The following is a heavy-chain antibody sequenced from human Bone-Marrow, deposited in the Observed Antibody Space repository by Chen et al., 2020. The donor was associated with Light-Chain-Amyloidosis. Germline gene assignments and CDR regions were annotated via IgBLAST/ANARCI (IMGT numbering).Heavy chain of an antibody. D-gene: IGHD3-3*01. V-gene: IGHV4-39*01. CDR2: IYYSGST. CDR1: GGSISSSSYY. CDR3: ARGTTHDFWSGYYTGPADY. Sequence: QLQLQESGPGLVMPSETLSLTCTVSGGSISSSSYYWGWIRQPPGKGLEWIGSIYYSGSTYYNPSLKSRVTISVDTSKNQFSLKLSSVTAADTAVYYCARGTTHDFWSGYYTGPADYWGQGTLVTVSS. J-gene: IGHJ4*02.